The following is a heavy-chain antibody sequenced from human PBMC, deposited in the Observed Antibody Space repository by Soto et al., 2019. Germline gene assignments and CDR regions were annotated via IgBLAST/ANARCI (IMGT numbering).Heavy chain of an antibody. V-gene: IGHV4-31*03. D-gene: IGHD6-13*01. CDR2: IYYSGST. Sequence: SETLSLTCTVSGGSISSGGYYWSWIRQHPGKGLEWIGYIYYSGSTYYNPSLKSRVTISVDTSKNQFSLKLSSVTAADTAVYYCARDRALIAAAGLGWFDPWGQGTLVTVSS. J-gene: IGHJ5*02. CDR3: ARDRALIAAAGLGWFDP. CDR1: GGSISSGGYY.